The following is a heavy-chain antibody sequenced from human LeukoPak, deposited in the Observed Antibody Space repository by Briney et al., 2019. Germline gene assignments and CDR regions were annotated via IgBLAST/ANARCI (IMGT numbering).Heavy chain of an antibody. CDR2: ISADNGNT. Sequence: ASVKVSCKTSGYTFTTYGIGWVRQAPGQGLEWMGWISADNGNTHYAQKFQGRVTLTTDTSTSTASTDLKSLRSDDTAVYYCARDLYYYDSSGYYPLGYWGQGTQVTVSS. CDR3: ARDLYYYDSSGYYPLGY. CDR1: GYTFTTYG. D-gene: IGHD3-22*01. J-gene: IGHJ4*02. V-gene: IGHV1-18*01.